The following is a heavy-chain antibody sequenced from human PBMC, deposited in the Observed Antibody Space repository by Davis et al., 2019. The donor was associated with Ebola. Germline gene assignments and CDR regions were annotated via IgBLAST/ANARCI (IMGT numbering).Heavy chain of an antibody. Sequence: GGSLRLSCAASGFPFTSYTMNWVRQTPGKGLEWLSYISGSSGSIFYADSVKGRFTISRDSSMNTVYLQMSSLRAEDTAVYYCARAEDDYGEYPDALDIWGQGTVVTVSS. CDR2: ISGSSGSI. D-gene: IGHD4-17*01. CDR1: GFPFTSYT. CDR3: ARAEDDYGEYPDALDI. J-gene: IGHJ3*02. V-gene: IGHV3-48*01.